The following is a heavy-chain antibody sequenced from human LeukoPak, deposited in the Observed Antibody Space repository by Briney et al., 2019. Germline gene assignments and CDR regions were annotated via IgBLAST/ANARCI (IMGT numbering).Heavy chain of an antibody. V-gene: IGHV1-69*01. D-gene: IGHD2-2*01. CDR1: RGTFTSYA. CDR2: FIPIFGTA. J-gene: IGHJ4*02. CDR3: ARDHQGYCSSTRCSDFDY. Sequence: SASVSCTPSRGTFTSYAISSVRQAPGQGLESMGGFIPIFGTANYAQKFPGRVTITADESTSTAYMELSSLRSEDTAVYYWARDHQGYCSSTRCSDFDYWGQGTLVTVSS.